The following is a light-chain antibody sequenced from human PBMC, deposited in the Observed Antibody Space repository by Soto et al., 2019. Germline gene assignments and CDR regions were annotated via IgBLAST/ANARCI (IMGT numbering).Light chain of an antibody. CDR2: LEGSGSY. J-gene: IGLJ3*02. CDR3: ETWDSNTRV. CDR1: SGHSSYI. Sequence: QPVLTQSSSASASLGSSVKLTCTLISGHSSYIIAWHQQQPGKAPRYLMKLEGSGSYNTGSGVPDRFSGTSSGADRYLTIANLQFEDEADYYCETWDSNTRVFGGGTKLTVL. V-gene: IGLV4-60*02.